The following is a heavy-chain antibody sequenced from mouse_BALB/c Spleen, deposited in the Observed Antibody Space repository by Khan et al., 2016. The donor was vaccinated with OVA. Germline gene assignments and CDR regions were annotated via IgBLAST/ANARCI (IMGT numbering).Heavy chain of an antibody. CDR3: ARHGYGKGDAMDL. Sequence: EVELVESGGGLVQPGGSLKLSCATSGFTFSDYYMYWFRQTPEKRLEWVAYISNVGGNTYYPDTVKGRFTISRDHARNTLYLQMSRLTSEDSAMYDGARHGYGKGDAMDLWGQGTSVTVSS. V-gene: IGHV5-12*02. D-gene: IGHD2-1*01. CDR2: ISNVGGNT. J-gene: IGHJ4*01. CDR1: GFTFSDYY.